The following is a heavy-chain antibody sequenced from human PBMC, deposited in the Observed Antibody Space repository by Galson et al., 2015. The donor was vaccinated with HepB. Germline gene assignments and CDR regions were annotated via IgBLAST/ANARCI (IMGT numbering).Heavy chain of an antibody. CDR2: IIPIFDTP. CDR1: GGTFNNYA. J-gene: IGHJ4*02. V-gene: IGHV1-69*06. CDR3: ARETRNHFDY. Sequence: SVKVSCKASGGTFNNYAISWVRQAPGQGLEWMGAIIPIFDTPDYAQRFQGRVTITADKSTSTAYMELNSLRAEDTAVYYCARETRNHFDYWGQGTLVTVSS.